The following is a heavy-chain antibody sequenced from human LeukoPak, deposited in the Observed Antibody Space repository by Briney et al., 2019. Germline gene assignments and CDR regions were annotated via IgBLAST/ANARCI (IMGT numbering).Heavy chain of an antibody. D-gene: IGHD3-10*01. Sequence: SETLSLTCAVYGGSFSGYYWSWIRQPPGKGLEWIGEINHSGSTNYNPSLKSRVTISVDTSKNQFSLKLSSVTAADTAVYYCARGVLLWFGEFYWYFDLWGRGTLVTVSS. CDR1: GGSFSGYY. J-gene: IGHJ2*01. CDR2: INHSGST. CDR3: ARGVLLWFGEFYWYFDL. V-gene: IGHV4-34*01.